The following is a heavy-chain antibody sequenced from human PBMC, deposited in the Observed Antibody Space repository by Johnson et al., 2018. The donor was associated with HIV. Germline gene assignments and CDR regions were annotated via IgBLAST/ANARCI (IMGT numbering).Heavy chain of an antibody. CDR2: IGTAGDT. CDR1: GFTFSSYD. V-gene: IGHV3-13*01. D-gene: IGHD3-9*01. J-gene: IGHJ3*01. Sequence: VQLVESGGGVVQPGGSLRLSCAASGFTFSSYDMHWVRQATGKGLEWVSAIGTAGDTYYADSVKGRFNISRDNSKNTVYLQMNSLRPEDTAVYYCARDGRDLVTRGSFDVWGQGTVVTVSS. CDR3: ARDGRDLVTRGSFDV.